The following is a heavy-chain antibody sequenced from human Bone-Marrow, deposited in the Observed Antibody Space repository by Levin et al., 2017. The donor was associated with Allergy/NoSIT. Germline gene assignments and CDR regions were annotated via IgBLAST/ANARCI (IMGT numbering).Heavy chain of an antibody. V-gene: IGHV3-30*18. D-gene: IGHD1-7*01. Sequence: GGSLRLSCAASGLTFSSYGMHWVRQAPGKGLEWMAVISYDGNSKNYADSVKGRSTISRDNSKNTLYLQMNSLRTEDTAVYYCAKGSLELDYWGQGTLVTVSS. CDR3: AKGSLELDY. CDR1: GLTFSSYG. J-gene: IGHJ4*02. CDR2: ISYDGNSK.